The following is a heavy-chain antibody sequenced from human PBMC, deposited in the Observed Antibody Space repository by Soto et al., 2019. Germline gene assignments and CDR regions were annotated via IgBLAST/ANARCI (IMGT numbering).Heavy chain of an antibody. D-gene: IGHD1-26*01. CDR3: ARETADIVGAPKVDY. CDR2: IYYSGST. V-gene: IGHV4-61*08. CDR1: GGSVSSGGYY. J-gene: IGHJ4*02. Sequence: PSESLSLTCTVSGGSVSSGGYYWSWIRQPPGKGLEWIGYIYYSGSTNYNPSLKSRVTISVDTSKNQFSLKLSSVTAADTAVYYCARETADIVGAPKVDYWGQGTLVTVSS.